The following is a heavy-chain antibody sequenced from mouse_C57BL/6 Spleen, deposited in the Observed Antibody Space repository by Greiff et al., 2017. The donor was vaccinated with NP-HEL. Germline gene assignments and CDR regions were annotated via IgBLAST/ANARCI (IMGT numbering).Heavy chain of an antibody. Sequence: EVQVVESGGGLVQSGRSLRLSCATSGFTFSDFYMEWVRQAPGKGLEWIAASRNKANDYTTEYSASVKGRFIVSRDTSQSILYLQMNALRAEDTAIYYCARGYDYHWYFDVWGTGTTVTVSS. D-gene: IGHD2-4*01. J-gene: IGHJ1*03. V-gene: IGHV7-1*01. CDR2: SRNKANDYTT. CDR3: ARGYDYHWYFDV. CDR1: GFTFSDFY.